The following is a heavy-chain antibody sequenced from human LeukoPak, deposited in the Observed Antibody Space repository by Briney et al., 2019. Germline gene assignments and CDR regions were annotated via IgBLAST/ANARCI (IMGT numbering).Heavy chain of an antibody. CDR3: ARDTVTTYYYYMDV. Sequence: SETLSLTCTVSGGSISSYYWRWIRQPPGKGLEWIGYIYYSGSTNYNPSLKSRVTISVDTSKNQFSLKLSSVTAADTAVYYCARDTVTTYYYYMDVWGKGTTLTVSS. V-gene: IGHV4-59*01. CDR1: GGSISSYY. CDR2: IYYSGST. D-gene: IGHD4-11*01. J-gene: IGHJ6*03.